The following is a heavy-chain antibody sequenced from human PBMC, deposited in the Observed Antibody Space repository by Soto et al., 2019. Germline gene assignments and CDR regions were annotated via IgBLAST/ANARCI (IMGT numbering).Heavy chain of an antibody. V-gene: IGHV3-23*01. J-gene: IGHJ4*02. CDR2: ISGTGGST. Sequence: EVQLLESGGGLVQPGGSLRLSCAASGFTFSNFAMSWVRQAPGKGLEWVSGISGTGGSTYYADSVKGRFTISRDNSTNTVDLQMNSRRAEVTAVYYWAKGGNWYYFDYWGQGILVTVSA. D-gene: IGHD1-1*01. CDR1: GFTFSNFA. CDR3: AKGGNWYYFDY.